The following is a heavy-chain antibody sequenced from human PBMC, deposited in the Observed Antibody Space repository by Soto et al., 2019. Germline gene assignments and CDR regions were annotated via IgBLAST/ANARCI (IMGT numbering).Heavy chain of an antibody. CDR3: ARVANYDFWSGKKSWFDP. J-gene: IGHJ5*02. D-gene: IGHD3-3*01. Sequence: SLRLSCAASGCTFSSYAMHWVRQAPGKGLERVAVISYDGSNKYYADSVKGRFTISRDNSKNTLYLQMNSLRAEDTAVYYCARVANYDFWSGKKSWFDPWGQGTLVTVSS. CDR1: GCTFSSYA. V-gene: IGHV3-30-3*01. CDR2: ISYDGSNK.